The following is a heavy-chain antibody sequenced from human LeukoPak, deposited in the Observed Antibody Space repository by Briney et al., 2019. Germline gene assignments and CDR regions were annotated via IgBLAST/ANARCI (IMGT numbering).Heavy chain of an antibody. CDR2: INPNSGGT. CDR1: GYTFTGYY. J-gene: IGHJ6*03. Sequence: ASVKVSCKASGYTFTGYYMHWVRQAPGQGLEWMGWINPNSGGTNYAQKFQGRVTMTRDTSISTAYMELSRLRSDDTAVYYCARSYYGSGSYYNYYMDVWGKGTTVTVSS. D-gene: IGHD3-10*01. CDR3: ARSYYGSGSYYNYYMDV. V-gene: IGHV1-2*02.